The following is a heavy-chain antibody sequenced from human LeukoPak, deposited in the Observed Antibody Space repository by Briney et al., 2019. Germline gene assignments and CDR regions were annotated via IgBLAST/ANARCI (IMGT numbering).Heavy chain of an antibody. Sequence: GESLKISCKGSGYSFTSYWIGWVRQMPGKGLEWMGIIYPGDSDTRYSPSFQGQVTISADKSISTAYLQWSSLKASDAAMYYCARQGWELLKGGAFDIWGQGTMVTVSS. CDR1: GYSFTSYW. CDR3: ARQGWELLKGGAFDI. V-gene: IGHV5-51*01. D-gene: IGHD1-26*01. J-gene: IGHJ3*02. CDR2: IYPGDSDT.